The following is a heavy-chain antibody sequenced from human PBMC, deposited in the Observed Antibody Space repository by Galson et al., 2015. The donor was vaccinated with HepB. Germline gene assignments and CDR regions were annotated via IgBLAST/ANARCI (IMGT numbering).Heavy chain of an antibody. J-gene: IGHJ4*02. CDR2: MDPGSGNT. V-gene: IGHV1-8*01. CDR3: LTEGQDS. CDR1: GYPFTEYD. Sequence: SVKVSCKASGYPFTEYDINWVRRATGRGLEWMGRMDPGSGNTDYSQRFQGRVSMTRDTSIRTAYMELTNLISNDTAVYYCLTEGQDSWGQGSLVTVSS.